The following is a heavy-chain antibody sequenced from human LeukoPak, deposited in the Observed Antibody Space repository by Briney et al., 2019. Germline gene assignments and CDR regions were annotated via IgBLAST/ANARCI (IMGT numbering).Heavy chain of an antibody. V-gene: IGHV1-69*01. Sequence: SVKLSCKASGGTFSSYAISWVRQAPGQGLEWMGGIIPIFGTANYAQKFQGRVTITADESTSTAYMELSSLRSEDTAVYYCARDHAAMVPGDYWGQGTLVTVSS. D-gene: IGHD3-10*01. CDR2: IIPIFGTA. CDR1: GGTFSSYA. J-gene: IGHJ4*02. CDR3: ARDHAAMVPGDY.